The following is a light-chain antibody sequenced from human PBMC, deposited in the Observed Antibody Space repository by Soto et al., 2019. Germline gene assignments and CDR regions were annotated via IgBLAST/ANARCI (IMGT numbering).Light chain of an antibody. Sequence: QSVLTQPPSASGTPGQRVTISCSGSTSNIGSNTVNWYQQLPGTAPKLLIHSNNQRPSGVPDRFSGSKSGTSASLAISGLQSEDEADYYCAAWDDSLNYVFGTGTKVTVL. CDR2: SNN. J-gene: IGLJ1*01. V-gene: IGLV1-44*01. CDR1: TSNIGSNT. CDR3: AAWDDSLNYV.